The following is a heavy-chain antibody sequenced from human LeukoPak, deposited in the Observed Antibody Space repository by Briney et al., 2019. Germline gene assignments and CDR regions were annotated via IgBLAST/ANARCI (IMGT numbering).Heavy chain of an antibody. J-gene: IGHJ5*02. CDR2: IYTSGST. V-gene: IGHV4-61*09. CDR3: ARESEETTMVTFSWFDP. D-gene: IGHD5-18*01. CDR1: GGSISSGSYY. Sequence: PSQTLSLTCTVSGGSISSGSYYWSWIRQPAGKGLEWIGHIYTSGSTNYNPSLKSRVTMSVDTSKNQLSLKLSSVTAADTAVYYCARESEETTMVTFSWFDPWGQGTLVTVSS.